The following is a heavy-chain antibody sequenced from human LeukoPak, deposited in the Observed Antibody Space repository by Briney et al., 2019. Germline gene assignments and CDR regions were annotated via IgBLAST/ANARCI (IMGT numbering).Heavy chain of an antibody. V-gene: IGHV3-11*03. CDR2: ISSSSSYT. J-gene: IGHJ4*02. CDR3: AAGTAADF. Sequence: GGSLRLSCVVSGIPFSDYYMNWIRQAPGKGLEWISYISSSSSYTDYADYVKGRFTISRDNAKSALYLQLNSLRLEDTAVYYCAAGTAADFWGQGTLVTVSS. CDR1: GIPFSDYY. D-gene: IGHD6-13*01.